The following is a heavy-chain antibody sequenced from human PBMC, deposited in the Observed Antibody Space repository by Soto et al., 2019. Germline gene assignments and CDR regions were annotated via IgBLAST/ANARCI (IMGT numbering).Heavy chain of an antibody. D-gene: IGHD3-3*01. CDR2: SSVYNGNT. V-gene: IGHV1-18*01. Sequence: QVQLVQAGAEVKRPRASVQVSCKASGYSFTRYGITWVRQVPGQGLAWMGWSSVYNGNTKYAQKLQGRVTMTTDTSTRTAYMELRNLRSDDTAVYYCARGHDDVWTGHKPLAYWGQGTLVSVSS. CDR1: GYSFTRYG. CDR3: ARGHDDVWTGHKPLAY. J-gene: IGHJ4*02.